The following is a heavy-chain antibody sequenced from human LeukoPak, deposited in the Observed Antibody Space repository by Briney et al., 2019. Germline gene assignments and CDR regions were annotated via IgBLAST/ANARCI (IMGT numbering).Heavy chain of an antibody. V-gene: IGHV3-21*01. D-gene: IGHD2-2*01. CDR1: GFTFSSYS. Sequence: GGSLRLSCAASGFTFSSYSMNWVRQAPGKGLEWVSSISSSSSYIYYADSVKGRFTISRDNSKNTLYLQMNSLRAEDTAVYYCAKGYCSSTTCSVDYWGQGTLVTVSS. CDR3: AKGYCSSTTCSVDY. J-gene: IGHJ4*02. CDR2: ISSSSSYI.